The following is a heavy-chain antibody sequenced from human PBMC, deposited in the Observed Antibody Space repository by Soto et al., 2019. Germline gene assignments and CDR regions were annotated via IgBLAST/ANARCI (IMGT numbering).Heavy chain of an antibody. Sequence: QVQLVQSGAEVKQPGTSVKVSCRTSGYTFTNYDIAWVRQATGQGLEWMGWMNPDSTNTGYAQKFQGRVTLTRDTSISTAYMELNSLTSEDTAIYSCASAIRDQLLSDYWGQGSLVIVSS. D-gene: IGHD1-26*01. J-gene: IGHJ4*02. V-gene: IGHV1-8*01. CDR2: MNPDSTNT. CDR1: GYTFTNYD. CDR3: ASAIRDQLLSDY.